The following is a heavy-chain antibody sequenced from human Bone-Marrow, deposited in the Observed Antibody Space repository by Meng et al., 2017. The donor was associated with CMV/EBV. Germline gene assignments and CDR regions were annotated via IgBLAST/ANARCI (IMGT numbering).Heavy chain of an antibody. D-gene: IGHD4-23*01. CDR3: AREFVNYGGNSFDY. V-gene: IGHV3-66*02. CDR1: GFTVSSNY. J-gene: IGHJ4*02. CDR2: IYSGGST. Sequence: GESLKFSCAASGFTVSSNYMSWVRQAPGKGLEWVSVIYSGGSTYYADSVKGRFTISRDNSKNTLYLQMNSLRAEDTAVYYCAREFVNYGGNSFDYWGQGKLVNVSS.